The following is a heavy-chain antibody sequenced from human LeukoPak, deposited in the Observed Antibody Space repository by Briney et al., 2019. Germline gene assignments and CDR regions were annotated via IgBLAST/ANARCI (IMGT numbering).Heavy chain of an antibody. CDR3: AKLVVEFHLHYYYGMDV. Sequence: GGSLRLSCAASGFTFSSYAMHWVRQAPGKGLEWVAVISYDGSNKYYADSVKGRFTISRDNSENTLYLQMNSLRAEDTAVYYCAKLVVEFHLHYYYGMDVWGQGTTVTVSS. V-gene: IGHV3-30-3*02. J-gene: IGHJ6*02. D-gene: IGHD2-21*01. CDR2: ISYDGSNK. CDR1: GFTFSSYA.